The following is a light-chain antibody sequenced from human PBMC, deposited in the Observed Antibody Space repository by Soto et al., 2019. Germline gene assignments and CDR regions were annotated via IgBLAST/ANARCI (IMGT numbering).Light chain of an antibody. J-gene: IGKJ1*01. CDR1: QSLSLW. CDR2: GTS. CDR3: QHYNDYSWT. Sequence: DLHKTQSPSTLSTSVGDRVPLSRRASQSLSLWLAWYQQKPGRAPNLLIYGTSSLESGVPSRFSGSGSGTEFTLTISSLQPDDFATYYCQHYNDYSWTFGQGTKVEIK. V-gene: IGKV1-5*03.